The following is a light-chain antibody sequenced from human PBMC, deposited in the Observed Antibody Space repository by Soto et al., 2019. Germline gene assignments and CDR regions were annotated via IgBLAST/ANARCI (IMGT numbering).Light chain of an antibody. CDR3: QQTSSTPPWM. V-gene: IGKV1-39*01. CDR1: QSIASNY. J-gene: IGKJ1*01. Sequence: DIQMTQSPSSLSASVGDRVSITCRASQSIASNYLNWYQQKPGKAPNLLIYAASSLQSGVPSRFSGSGSGTDFTLTISSLQPEDFATYYCQQTSSTPPWMFGQGTKVEIK. CDR2: AAS.